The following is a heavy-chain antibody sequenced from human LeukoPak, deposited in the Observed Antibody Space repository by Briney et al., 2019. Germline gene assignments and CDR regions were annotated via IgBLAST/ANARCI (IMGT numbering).Heavy chain of an antibody. CDR3: AREARDDILTGYYPYYFDY. D-gene: IGHD3-9*01. J-gene: IGHJ4*02. Sequence: GASVKVSCKASGYTFTSYGISWVRQAPGQGLEWMEWISAYNGNTNYAQKLQGRVTMTTDTSTSTAYMELRSLRSDDTAVYYCAREARDDILTGYYPYYFDYWGQGTLVTVSS. CDR1: GYTFTSYG. V-gene: IGHV1-18*01. CDR2: ISAYNGNT.